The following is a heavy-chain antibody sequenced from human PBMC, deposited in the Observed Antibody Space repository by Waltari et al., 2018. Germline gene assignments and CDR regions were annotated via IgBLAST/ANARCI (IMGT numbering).Heavy chain of an antibody. D-gene: IGHD6-6*01. CDR2: INEDGSEK. CDR3: ARDSTRRFDY. V-gene: IGHV3-7*01. Sequence: EVQLVESGGGLVQPGGSLRISCAASGVGFSSYWMTWVRQAPGKGLEWVASINEDGSEKQYVDSVKGRFTISRDNAKNSLYLQMNSLRADDTAVYYCARDSTRRFDYWGQGTLVTVSS. CDR1: GVGFSSYW. J-gene: IGHJ4*02.